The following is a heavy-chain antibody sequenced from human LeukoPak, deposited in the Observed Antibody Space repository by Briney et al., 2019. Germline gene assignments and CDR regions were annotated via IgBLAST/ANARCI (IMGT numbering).Heavy chain of an antibody. Sequence: SETLSLTCTVSGGSISSYYWSWIRQPPGKGLEWIGYIYYSGSTNYNPSLKSRVTISVDTSKNQFSLKLSSVTAADTAVYYCARRGYYGSGSYGAIYCYYGMDAWGQGTTVTVSS. D-gene: IGHD3-10*01. CDR3: ARRGYYGSGSYGAIYCYYGMDA. CDR1: GGSISSYY. J-gene: IGHJ6*02. V-gene: IGHV4-59*08. CDR2: IYYSGST.